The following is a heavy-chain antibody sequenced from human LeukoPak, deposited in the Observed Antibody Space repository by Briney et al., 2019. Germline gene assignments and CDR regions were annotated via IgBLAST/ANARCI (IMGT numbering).Heavy chain of an antibody. Sequence: GGSLRLSCAAPGFTFSSYSMNWVRQAPGKGLEWVSYISSSSSTIYYADSVKGRFTISRDNAKYSLYLQMNSLRDADTAVYSCARDSRWYGGAFDIWGQGTMVTVSS. CDR3: ARDSRWYGGAFDI. J-gene: IGHJ3*02. D-gene: IGHD6-13*01. V-gene: IGHV3-48*02. CDR2: ISSSSSTI. CDR1: GFTFSSYS.